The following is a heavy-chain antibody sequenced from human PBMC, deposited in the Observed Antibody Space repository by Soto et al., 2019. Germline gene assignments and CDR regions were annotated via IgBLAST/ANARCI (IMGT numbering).Heavy chain of an antibody. D-gene: IGHD3-22*01. Sequence: ASVKVSCKASGYTFTSYGISWVRQAPGQGLEWMGWISAYNGNTNYAQKLQGRVTMTTDTSTSTAYMEMRSLRSDDTAVYYCAREAYYDSSGYYHYFDYWGQGTLVTVSS. CDR3: AREAYYDSSGYYHYFDY. CDR2: ISAYNGNT. CDR1: GYTFTSYG. J-gene: IGHJ4*02. V-gene: IGHV1-18*04.